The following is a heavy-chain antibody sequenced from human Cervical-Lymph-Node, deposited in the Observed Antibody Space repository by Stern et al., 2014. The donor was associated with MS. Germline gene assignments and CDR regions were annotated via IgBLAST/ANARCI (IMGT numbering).Heavy chain of an antibody. CDR2: IWYDGSNP. Sequence: QVQLVQSGGGVVQPGRSLRLSCAASGFSFSRYAMHWVRQAPGKGLEWGALIWYDGSNPYYADSVPGRFTISRDNFKNTLYLQMNSLRAEDTAVYYCASAYSSSHYYFDYWGQGTLVTVSS. J-gene: IGHJ4*02. V-gene: IGHV3-33*01. CDR1: GFSFSRYA. CDR3: ASAYSSSHYYFDY. D-gene: IGHD6-13*01.